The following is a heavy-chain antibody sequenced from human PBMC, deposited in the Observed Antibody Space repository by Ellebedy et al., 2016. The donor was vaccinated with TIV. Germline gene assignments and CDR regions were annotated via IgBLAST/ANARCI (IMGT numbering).Heavy chain of an antibody. CDR1: GFSFGSHS. CDR2: ISSTSGDI. D-gene: IGHD2-15*01. J-gene: IGHJ6*02. CDR3: ARVEVGRSGPSYGMDV. Sequence: GESLKISCVASGFSFGSHSMNWVRQAPGKGLEWVSSISSTSGDIQYADSVKGRFIISRDNAKNTLYLQMNSLRAEDTAVYYCARVEVGRSGPSYGMDVWGQGTTVTVSS. V-gene: IGHV3-21*01.